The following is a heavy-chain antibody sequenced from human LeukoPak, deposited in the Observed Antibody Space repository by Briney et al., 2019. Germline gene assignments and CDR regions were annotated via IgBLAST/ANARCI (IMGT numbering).Heavy chain of an antibody. D-gene: IGHD3-22*01. CDR3: ARGSRYYYDSSGPSGFDY. CDR1: GGSISGYY. J-gene: IGHJ4*02. Sequence: SETLSLTCTVSGGSISGYYWSWIRQPPGKGLEWIGYISYSGSTNYNPSLKSRVTISVDTSKNQFSLKLSSVTAADTAVYYCARGSRYYYDSSGPSGFDYWGQGTLVTVSS. CDR2: ISYSGST. V-gene: IGHV4-59*01.